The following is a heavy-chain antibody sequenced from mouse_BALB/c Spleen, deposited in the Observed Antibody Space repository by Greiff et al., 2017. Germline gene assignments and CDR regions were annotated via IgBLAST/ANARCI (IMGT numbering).Heavy chain of an antibody. D-gene: IGHD1-1*01. CDR1: GFTFSSYA. Sequence: EVKLVESGGGLVKPGGSLKLSCAASGFTFSSYAMSWVRQTPEKRLEWVASISSGGSTYYPDSVKGRFTISRDNARNILYLQMSSLRSEDTAMYYCATYGSSLAWFADWGQGTLVTVSA. J-gene: IGHJ3*01. CDR3: ATYGSSLAWFAD. V-gene: IGHV5-6-5*01. CDR2: ISSGGST.